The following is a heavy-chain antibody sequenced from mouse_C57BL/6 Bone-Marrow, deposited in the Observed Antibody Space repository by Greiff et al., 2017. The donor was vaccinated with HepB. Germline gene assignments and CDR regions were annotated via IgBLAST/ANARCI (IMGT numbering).Heavy chain of an antibody. CDR3: ARGAGSSYRDY. V-gene: IGHV1-26*01. CDR1: GYTFTDYY. D-gene: IGHD1-1*01. Sequence: EVQLQQSGPELVKPGASVKISCKASGYTFTDYYMNWVKQSHGKSLEWIGDINPNNGGTSYNQKFKGKATLTVDKSSSTAYMELRSLTSEDSAVYYCARGAGSSYRDYWGQGTTLTVSS. J-gene: IGHJ2*01. CDR2: INPNNGGT.